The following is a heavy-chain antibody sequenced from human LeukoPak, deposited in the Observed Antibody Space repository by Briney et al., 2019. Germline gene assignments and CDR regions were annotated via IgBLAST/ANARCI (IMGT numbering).Heavy chain of an antibody. J-gene: IGHJ4*02. CDR3: ATAVNYRFDY. D-gene: IGHD1-7*01. CDR2: INTDGSTI. V-gene: IGHV3-74*01. Sequence: GVSLRLSCAASGFTFSNYWVHWVRQAQGKGLVWVPRINTDGSTINYADSVKGRFTISRDNAKNTLYLQMNSLRAEDTAVYYCATAVNYRFDYWGQGTLVTVSS. CDR1: GFTFSNYW.